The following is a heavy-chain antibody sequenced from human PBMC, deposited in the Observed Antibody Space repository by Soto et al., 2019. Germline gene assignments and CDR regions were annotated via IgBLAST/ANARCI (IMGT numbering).Heavy chain of an antibody. V-gene: IGHV3-15*01. CDR1: GFTFSNAW. J-gene: IGHJ4*02. D-gene: IGHD1-26*01. Sequence: LRLSCAASGFTFSNAWMSWVRQAPGKGLEWVGRIKSKTDGWTTDYAAPVKGRFTISRDDSKNTLYLQMNSLKTEDTAVYYCTTGLGSYDYWGQGTLVTVSS. CDR2: IKSKTDGWTT. CDR3: TTGLGSYDY.